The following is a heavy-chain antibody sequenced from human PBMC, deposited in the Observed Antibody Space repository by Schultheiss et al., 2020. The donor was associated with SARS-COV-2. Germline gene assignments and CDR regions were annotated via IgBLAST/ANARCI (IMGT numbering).Heavy chain of an antibody. V-gene: IGHV1-2*06. CDR3: ARADYYDSSGYYQLPYYYGMDV. J-gene: IGHJ6*02. CDR2: INPNSGGT. D-gene: IGHD3-22*01. CDR1: GYTFTGYY. Sequence: ASVKVSCKASGYTFTGYYMHWVRQAPGQGLEWMGRINPNSGGTNYAQKFQGRVTMTRNTSISTAYMELSSLRSEDTAVYYCARADYYDSSGYYQLPYYYGMDVWGQGTTVTVSS.